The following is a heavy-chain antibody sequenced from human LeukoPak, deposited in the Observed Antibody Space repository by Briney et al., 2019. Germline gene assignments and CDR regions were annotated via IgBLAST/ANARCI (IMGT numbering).Heavy chain of an antibody. V-gene: IGHV3-33*06. J-gene: IGHJ4*02. CDR3: AKDRTTMIVVVITT. CDR2: IWYDGSNK. Sequence: GGSLGLSCAASGFTFSSYGMHWVRQAPGKGLEWVAVIWYDGSNKYYADSVKGRFTISRDNSKNTLYLQMNSLRAEDTAVYYCAKDRTTMIVVVITTWGQGTLVTVSS. D-gene: IGHD3-22*01. CDR1: GFTFSSYG.